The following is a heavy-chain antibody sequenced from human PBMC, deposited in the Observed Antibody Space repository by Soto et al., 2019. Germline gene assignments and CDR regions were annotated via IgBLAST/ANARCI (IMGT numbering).Heavy chain of an antibody. V-gene: IGHV4-31*03. J-gene: IGHJ4*02. D-gene: IGHD4-17*01. CDR3: AREYGDYAYFDY. Sequence: QLQLQESGPGLVKPSQTLSLTCTVSGGSISRGGYFWTWIRQHPGKGLEWIAYVDYSGRTYFNPSFKSRVAVSVDTSKNQFSLKLSSVTAADTAVYYCAREYGDYAYFDYWGQGTLVTVSS. CDR1: GGSISRGGYF. CDR2: VDYSGRT.